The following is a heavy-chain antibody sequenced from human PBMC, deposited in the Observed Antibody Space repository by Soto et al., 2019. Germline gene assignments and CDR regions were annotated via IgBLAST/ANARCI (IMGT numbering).Heavy chain of an antibody. CDR2: FFHSGST. J-gene: IGHJ5*02. CDR3: ARVGGINWFDP. CDR1: GGSISSGGYY. Sequence: SETLSLTCTVSGGSISSGGYYWSWIRQHPGKGLEWIGYFFHSGSTHYNPSLKSRVTISEDTSKNQFSLKLSSVTAADTAVYYCARVGGINWFDPWGQGTLVTVSS. V-gene: IGHV4-31*03. D-gene: IGHD3-16*01.